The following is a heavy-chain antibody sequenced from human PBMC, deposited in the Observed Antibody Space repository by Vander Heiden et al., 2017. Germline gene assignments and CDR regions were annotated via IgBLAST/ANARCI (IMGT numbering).Heavy chain of an antibody. D-gene: IGHD3-3*01. CDR2: IYYSGST. CDR1: GGSISSSSYY. Sequence: GLVKPSETLSLTCTVSGGSISSSSYYWGWIRQPPGKGLEWIGSIYYSGSTYYNPSLKRRVTISVDTSKNQFSLKMSSVNAADTAVYYCARHNYDWWSGYSDAFDIWGQGDNGHRLF. CDR3: ARHNYDWWSGYSDAFDI. V-gene: IGHV4-39*01. J-gene: IGHJ3*02.